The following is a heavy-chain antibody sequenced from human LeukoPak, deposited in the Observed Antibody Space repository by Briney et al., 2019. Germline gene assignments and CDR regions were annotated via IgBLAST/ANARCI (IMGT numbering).Heavy chain of an antibody. CDR3: ASRQEGSGSYYYYYYGMDV. D-gene: IGHD3-10*01. J-gene: IGHJ6*04. Sequence: ASVKVSCKASGGTFSSYAISWVRQAPGQGLEWMGGIIPIFGTANYAQKFQGRVTITADESTSTAYMEQSSLRSEDTAVYYCASRQEGSGSYYYYYYGMDVWGKGTTVTVSS. CDR1: GGTFSSYA. V-gene: IGHV1-69*01. CDR2: IIPIFGTA.